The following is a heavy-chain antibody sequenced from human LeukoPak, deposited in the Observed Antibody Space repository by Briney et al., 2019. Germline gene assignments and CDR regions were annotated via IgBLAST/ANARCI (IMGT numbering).Heavy chain of an antibody. D-gene: IGHD3-3*01. V-gene: IGHV1-18*01. Sequence: GASVKVSCKASGYTFTSYGISWVRQAPGQGLEWMGWISAYNGNTNYAQKLQGRVTMTTDTSTSTAYMELRSLRSDDTAVYYCARLTYHDFWSGYYIDYWGQGTLVTVSS. J-gene: IGHJ4*02. CDR3: ARLTYHDFWSGYYIDY. CDR1: GYTFTSYG. CDR2: ISAYNGNT.